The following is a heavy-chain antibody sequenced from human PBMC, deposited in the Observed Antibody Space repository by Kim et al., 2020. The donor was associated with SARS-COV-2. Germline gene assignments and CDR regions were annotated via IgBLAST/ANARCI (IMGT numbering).Heavy chain of an antibody. CDR3: ARASYYGSGSYKYYFDY. D-gene: IGHD3-10*01. V-gene: IGHV3-23*01. Sequence: VKGRLTISRENAENALYLQMNSLRAEDTAVYYCARASYYGSGSYKYYFDYWGQGTLVTVSS. J-gene: IGHJ4*02.